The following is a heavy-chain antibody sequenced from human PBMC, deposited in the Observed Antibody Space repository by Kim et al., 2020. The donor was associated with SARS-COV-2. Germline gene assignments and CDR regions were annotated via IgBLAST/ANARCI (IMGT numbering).Heavy chain of an antibody. Sequence: GGSLRLSCAASGFTFSSYAIHWVRQAPGKGLEWVGVTSYDGSNKYYADSVKGRFTISRDNSKNTLYLQMNSLRAEDTAVYYCARGEEYPHDCRNPSLWYWGQGTLVIVSS. CDR3: ARGEEYPHDCRNPSLWY. D-gene: IGHD3-22*01. V-gene: IGHV3-30-3*01. CDR1: GFTFSSYA. J-gene: IGHJ4*02. CDR2: TSYDGSNK.